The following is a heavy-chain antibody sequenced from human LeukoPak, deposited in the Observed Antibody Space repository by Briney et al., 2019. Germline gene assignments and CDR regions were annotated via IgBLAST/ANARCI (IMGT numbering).Heavy chain of an antibody. J-gene: IGHJ4*02. CDR1: GFTFSTNA. CDR2: TRNKPNSYIT. V-gene: IGHV3-72*01. Sequence: TGGSLRLSCAASGFTFSTNAMAWVRQAPGKGLEWVGRTRNKPNSYITEYAASVKGRFTISRDDSKNSLYLQMNSLKTEDTAVYYCARELCSGGRCSLIFDYWGQGTLVTVSS. CDR3: ARELCSGGRCSLIFDY. D-gene: IGHD2-15*01.